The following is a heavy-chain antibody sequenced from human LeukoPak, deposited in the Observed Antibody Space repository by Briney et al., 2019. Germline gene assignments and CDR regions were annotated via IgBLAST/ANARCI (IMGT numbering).Heavy chain of an antibody. Sequence: GGSLRLSCAASGFTFSSYSMNWVRQAPGKGLEWVSSISSSSSYIYYADSVKGRFTISRDNARNSLYLQMNSLRAEDTAVYYCARVGDYYDSSGYYYAWDYWGQGTLVTVSS. CDR1: GFTFSSYS. CDR3: ARVGDYYDSSGYYYAWDY. V-gene: IGHV3-21*01. CDR2: ISSSSSYI. D-gene: IGHD3-22*01. J-gene: IGHJ4*02.